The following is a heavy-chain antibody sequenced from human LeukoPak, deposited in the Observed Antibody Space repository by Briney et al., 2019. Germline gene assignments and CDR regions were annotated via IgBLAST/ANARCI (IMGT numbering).Heavy chain of an antibody. Sequence: PGRSLRLSCAASGFTFSSYAMYWVRQAPGKGLEWVAVISYDGSNEDYADSVKGRFTISRDNSKNTLYLQMNSLRAEDTAVYYCATGSPAFDYWGQGTLVTVSS. CDR1: GFTFSSYA. CDR2: ISYDGSNE. CDR3: ATGSPAFDY. J-gene: IGHJ4*02. V-gene: IGHV3-30-3*01. D-gene: IGHD1-26*01.